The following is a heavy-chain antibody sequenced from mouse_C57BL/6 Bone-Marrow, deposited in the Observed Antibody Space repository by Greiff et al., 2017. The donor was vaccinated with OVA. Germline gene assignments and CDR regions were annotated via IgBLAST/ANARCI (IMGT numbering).Heavy chain of an antibody. Sequence: QVQLQQPGAELVRPGTSVKLSCKASGYTFTTYWMHWVYQRPGQGLEWIGVIAPSDSYIKYNQKFKGRATLTVDTSSSTAYMHLSSLTSEDSAVYYCAHYGSRLYLHYWGQGASLTVSS. CDR1: GYTFTTYW. CDR2: IAPSDSYI. D-gene: IGHD1-1*01. CDR3: AHYGSRLYLHY. J-gene: IGHJ2*02. V-gene: IGHV1-59*01.